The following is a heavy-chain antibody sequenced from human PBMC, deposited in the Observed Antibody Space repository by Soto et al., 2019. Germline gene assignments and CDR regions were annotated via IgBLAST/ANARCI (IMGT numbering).Heavy chain of an antibody. CDR2: IYYSGST. D-gene: IGHD3-10*01. J-gene: IGHJ5*02. CDR1: GGSISSSSYY. Sequence: PSETLSLTCTVSGGSISSSSYYWGWIRQPPGKGLEWIGSIYYSGSTYYNPSLKSRVTISVDTSKNQFPLKLSSVTAADTAVYYCATTYYYAHGDPRWFDPWGQGTLVTVSS. V-gene: IGHV4-39*01. CDR3: ATTYYYAHGDPRWFDP.